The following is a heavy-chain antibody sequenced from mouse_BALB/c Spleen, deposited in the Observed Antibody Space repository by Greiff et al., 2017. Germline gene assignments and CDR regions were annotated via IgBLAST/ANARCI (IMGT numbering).Heavy chain of an antibody. CDR1: GFSLTSYG. J-gene: IGHJ1*01. D-gene: IGHD1-1*01. CDR2: IWSGGST. V-gene: IGHV2-4-1*01. CDR3: ARNYYGSRHWYFDV. Sequence: VQGVESGPGLVQPSQSLSITCTVSGFSLTSYGVHWVRQSPGKGLEWLGVIWSGGSTDYNAAFISRLSISKDNSKSQVFFKMNSLQADDTAIYYCARNYYGSRHWYFDVWGAGTTVTVSS.